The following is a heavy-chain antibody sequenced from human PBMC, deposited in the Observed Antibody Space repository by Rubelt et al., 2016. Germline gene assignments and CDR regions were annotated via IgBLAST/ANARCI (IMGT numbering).Heavy chain of an antibody. CDR2: INHSGST. CDR3: ARAWYTVGVISKYNWFDP. J-gene: IGHJ5*02. CDR1: GGSFSGYY. V-gene: IGHV4-34*01. Sequence: QVQLQQWGAGLLKPSETLSLTCAVYGGSFSGYYWSWIRQPPGKGLEWIGEINHSGSTNYNPSLKGRVTRSVATAKIQVPLKLGAVTAAETAVYYCARAWYTVGVISKYNWFDPWGQGTLVTVSS. D-gene: IGHD3-3*01.